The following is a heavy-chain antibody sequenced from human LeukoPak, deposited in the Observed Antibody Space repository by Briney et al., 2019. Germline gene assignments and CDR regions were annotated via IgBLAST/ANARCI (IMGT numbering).Heavy chain of an antibody. CDR2: INPSGGST. Sequence: ASVKVSCKTSGYTFTTYYMHWVRQAPGQGLEWMGIINPSGGSTSYAQRLQGRVTMTRDTSTSTVYMELSSLRSEDTAVYYCARSGPSSGWYNNWFDPWGQGTLVTVSS. CDR1: GYTFTTYY. J-gene: IGHJ5*02. D-gene: IGHD6-19*01. V-gene: IGHV1-46*04. CDR3: ARSGPSSGWYNNWFDP.